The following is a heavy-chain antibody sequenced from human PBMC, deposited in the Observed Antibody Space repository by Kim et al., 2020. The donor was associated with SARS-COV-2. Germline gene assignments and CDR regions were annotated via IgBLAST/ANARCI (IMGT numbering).Heavy chain of an antibody. CDR2: SNK. Sequence: SNKYYADSVKGRFTISRDNSKNTLYLQMNSLRAEDTAVYYCARAVTDRDYWGQGTLVTVSS. V-gene: IGHV3-30*01. D-gene: IGHD2-21*02. J-gene: IGHJ4*02. CDR3: ARAVTDRDY.